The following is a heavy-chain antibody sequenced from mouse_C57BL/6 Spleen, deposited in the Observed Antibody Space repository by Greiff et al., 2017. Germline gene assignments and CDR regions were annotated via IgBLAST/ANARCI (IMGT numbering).Heavy chain of an antibody. CDR1: GYTFTDYE. CDR3: TRWDVIYYDGSSYETWFAY. V-gene: IGHV1-15*01. CDR2: IDPETGGT. D-gene: IGHD1-1*01. Sequence: VQLQQSGAELVRPGASVTLSCKASGYTFTDYEMHWVKQTPVHGLEWIGAIDPETGGTAYNQKFKGKAILTADKYSSTAYMELRSLTSEDSAVYYWTRWDVIYYDGSSYETWFAYWGQGTLVTVSA. J-gene: IGHJ3*01.